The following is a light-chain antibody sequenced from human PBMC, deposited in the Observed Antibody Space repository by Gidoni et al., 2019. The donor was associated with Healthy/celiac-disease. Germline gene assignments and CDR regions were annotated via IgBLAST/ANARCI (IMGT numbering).Light chain of an antibody. CDR2: DVS. V-gene: IGLV2-14*01. Sequence: QSALTQPASVSVSPGQSITISCTGTSSGVGGYNYVSWYQQPPGKAPKLMIYDVSNRPSGVSNRFSGSKSGNTASLTISGLQAEDEADYYCSSYTSSSTYVFGTGTKVTVL. CDR3: SSYTSSSTYV. CDR1: SSGVGGYNY. J-gene: IGLJ1*01.